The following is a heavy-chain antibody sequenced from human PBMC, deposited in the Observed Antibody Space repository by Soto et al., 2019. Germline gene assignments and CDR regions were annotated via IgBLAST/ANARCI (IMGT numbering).Heavy chain of an antibody. J-gene: IGHJ3*02. D-gene: IGHD6-13*01. CDR2: IIPIFTTT. Sequence: QVHLVQSGAEVKKPGSSVKVSCKAPGGTFSNHAINWVRRAPGQGLEWMGRIIPIFTTTNYAQKFQGRVSMTADESTTTAYMELSSLKHDDTAVYYCAREVAADGTFREDVFDIWGQGTLVTVSS. CDR1: GGTFSNHA. CDR3: AREVAADGTFREDVFDI. V-gene: IGHV1-69*12.